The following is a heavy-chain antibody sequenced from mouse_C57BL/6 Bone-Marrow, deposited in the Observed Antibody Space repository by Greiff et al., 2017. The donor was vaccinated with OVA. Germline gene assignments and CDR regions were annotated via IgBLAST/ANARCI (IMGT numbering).Heavy chain of an antibody. V-gene: IGHV14-1*01. CDR1: GFNIKDYY. D-gene: IGHD1-1*01. CDR2: IDPEDGDT. Sequence: VHVKQSGAELVRPGASVKLSCTASGFNIKDYYMHWVKQRPEQGLEWIGRIDPEDGDTEYAPKFQGKATMTADTSSNTAYLQLSSLTSEDTAVYYCTTYYYGSSYGDYWGQGTTLTVSS. J-gene: IGHJ2*01. CDR3: TTYYYGSSYGDY.